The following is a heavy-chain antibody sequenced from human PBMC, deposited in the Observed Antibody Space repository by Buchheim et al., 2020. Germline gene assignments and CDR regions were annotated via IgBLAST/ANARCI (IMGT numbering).Heavy chain of an antibody. J-gene: IGHJ6*02. V-gene: IGHV3-7*01. CDR3: ASPATYYDFWSGYYSDYYYYGMDV. D-gene: IGHD3-3*01. CDR1: GFTFSSYW. Sequence: EVQLVESGGGLVQLGGSLRLSCAASGFTFSSYWMSWVRQAPGKGLEWVANIKQDGSEKYYVDSVKGRFTISRDNAKNSLYLQMNSLRAEDTAVYYCASPATYYDFWSGYYSDYYYYGMDVWGQGTT. CDR2: IKQDGSEK.